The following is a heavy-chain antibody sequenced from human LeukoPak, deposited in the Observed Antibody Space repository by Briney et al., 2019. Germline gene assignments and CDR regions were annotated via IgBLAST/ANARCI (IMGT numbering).Heavy chain of an antibody. CDR1: GFTFDDYA. CDR2: ISWNSGSI. Sequence: PGGFLRLSCAASGFTFDDYAMHWVRQAPGKGLEWVSGISWNSGSIGYADSVKGRFTISRDNAKNSLYLQMNSLRAEDTALYYCAKGRVAAAGTSYNWFDPWGQGTLVTVSS. J-gene: IGHJ5*02. D-gene: IGHD6-13*01. V-gene: IGHV3-9*01. CDR3: AKGRVAAAGTSYNWFDP.